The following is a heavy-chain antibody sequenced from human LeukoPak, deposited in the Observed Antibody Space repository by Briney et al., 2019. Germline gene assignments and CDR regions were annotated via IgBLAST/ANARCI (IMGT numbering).Heavy chain of an antibody. J-gene: IGHJ3*02. CDR2: ISSSSTYV. CDR3: ARVITDAFDI. Sequence: GGSLRLSCAASGFTFSSYSVNWVRQAPGKGLEWVSSISSSSTYVYYADSVKGRFTIPRDNAKNSLYLQMNILRAEDTAVYYCARVITDAFDIWGQGTMVTVSS. CDR1: GFTFSSYS. V-gene: IGHV3-21*01. D-gene: IGHD1-14*01.